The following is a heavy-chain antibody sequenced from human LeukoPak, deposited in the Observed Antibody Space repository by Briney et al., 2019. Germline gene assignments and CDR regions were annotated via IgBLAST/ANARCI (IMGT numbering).Heavy chain of an antibody. CDR1: GGSISSYY. D-gene: IGHD3-16*02. CDR3: ARDPGLRLGELSAFDP. Sequence: SETLSLTCTVSGGSISSYYWSWIRQPPGKGLEWIGYIYYSGSTNYNPSLKSRVTISVDTSKNQFSLRLSSVTAADTAVYYCARDPGLRLGELSAFDPWGQGTLVTVSS. J-gene: IGHJ5*02. V-gene: IGHV4-59*01. CDR2: IYYSGST.